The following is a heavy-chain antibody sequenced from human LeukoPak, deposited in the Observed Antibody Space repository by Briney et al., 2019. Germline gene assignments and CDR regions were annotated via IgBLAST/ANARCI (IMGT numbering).Heavy chain of an antibody. D-gene: IGHD4-17*01. V-gene: IGHV3-7*01. CDR1: GFTFSTYW. J-gene: IGHJ4*02. Sequence: PGGSLRLSCAASGFTFSTYWMSWVRQAPGKGLEWVANIKQDGSEKYYVDSVKGRSTISRDNAKNSLFLQMNSLRAEDTAVYYCAKDPLSTVTIDDYWGQGTLVTVSS. CDR2: IKQDGSEK. CDR3: AKDPLSTVTIDDY.